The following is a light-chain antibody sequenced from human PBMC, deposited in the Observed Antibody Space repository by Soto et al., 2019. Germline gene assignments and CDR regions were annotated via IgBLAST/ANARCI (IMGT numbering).Light chain of an antibody. Sequence: QPAFVSGSRGQSITISFTGTSSDVGGYHYVSWYQQHPDNAPKLMPYEVRNRPSGVSNRFSGSKSVNTASLTISGLQAEDEADYYCSSLTSESARAFETGTKLTVL. V-gene: IGLV2-14*01. J-gene: IGLJ1*01. CDR3: SSLTSESARA. CDR1: SSDVGGYHY. CDR2: EVR.